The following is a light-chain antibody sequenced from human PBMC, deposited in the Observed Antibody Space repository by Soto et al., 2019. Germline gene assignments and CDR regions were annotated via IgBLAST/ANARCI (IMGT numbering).Light chain of an antibody. J-gene: IGKJ5*01. V-gene: IGKV3-15*01. CDR3: QQYNKWPIT. CDR2: DAS. Sequence: EIVMTQSPGTLSVSPGERATLSCRASQSVSSNLAWYQQKPGQAPRLLISDASTRATGIPARFSGSGSGTEFTLTISSLQSEDFAVYYCQQYNKWPITFGQGTRLEIK. CDR1: QSVSSN.